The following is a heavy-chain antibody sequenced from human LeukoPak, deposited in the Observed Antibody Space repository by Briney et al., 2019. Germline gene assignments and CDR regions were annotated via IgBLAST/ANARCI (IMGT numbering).Heavy chain of an antibody. V-gene: IGHV4-61*02. CDR3: ARESSSGYTFGY. D-gene: IGHD3-22*01. J-gene: IGHJ4*02. CDR2: IYTSGST. CDR1: GGSISSGSYY. Sequence: SETLSLTCTVSGGSISSGSYYWSWIRQPAVKGLEWIGRIYTSGSTNYNPSLKSRVSISVDTSKNQFSLKLSSVTAADTAVYYCARESSSGYTFGYWGQGNLVTVSS.